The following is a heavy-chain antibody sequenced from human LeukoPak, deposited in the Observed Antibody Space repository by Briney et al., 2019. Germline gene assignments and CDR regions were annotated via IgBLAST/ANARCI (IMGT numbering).Heavy chain of an antibody. CDR2: ISSIGRYI. V-gene: IGHV3-21*06. CDR3: ARVAEAAAFDS. CDR1: GFTFSTYS. D-gene: IGHD6-13*01. Sequence: GGSLRLSCAASGFTFSTYSMNWVRKAPGKGLEWASSISSIGRYIYYADSMRGRFTISRDNAKNSLYLQMNSLKPEDTAVYYYARVAEAAAFDSWGQGTLVTVSS. J-gene: IGHJ4*02.